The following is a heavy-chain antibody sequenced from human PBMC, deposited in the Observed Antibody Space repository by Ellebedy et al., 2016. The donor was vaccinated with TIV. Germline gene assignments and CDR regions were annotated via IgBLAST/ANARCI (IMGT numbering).Heavy chain of an antibody. CDR2: ISAYNCNT. Sequence: AASVKVSCKASGYTFTSYGISWVRQAPGQGLEWMGWISAYNCNTNYAQKLPGRVTMTTDTSTSTAYMELRSLRSNDTAVYYCARGRGGPPYYYYYYGMDVWGQGTTVTVSS. CDR1: GYTFTSYG. J-gene: IGHJ6*02. CDR3: ARGRGGPPYYYYYYGMDV. D-gene: IGHD3-16*01. V-gene: IGHV1-18*01.